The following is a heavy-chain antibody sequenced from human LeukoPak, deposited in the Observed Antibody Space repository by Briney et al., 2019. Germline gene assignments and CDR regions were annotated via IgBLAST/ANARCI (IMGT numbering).Heavy chain of an antibody. CDR2: IRRRAYGGAA. CDR1: GFAFDDFA. D-gene: IGHD2-8*01. J-gene: IGHJ4*02. CDR3: SRNGLVAFDY. V-gene: IGHV3-49*04. Sequence: GGSLRLSCTTCGFAFDDFAMSWVRQPAGKGLEWVGFIRRRAYGGAAEYAASVKGRFIISRDDSKGIAYLQMNSLKTEDTAVYDCSRNGLVAFDYWGQGSRVIVSP.